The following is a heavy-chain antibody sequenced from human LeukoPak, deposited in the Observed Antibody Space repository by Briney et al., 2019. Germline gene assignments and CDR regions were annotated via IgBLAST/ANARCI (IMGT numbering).Heavy chain of an antibody. CDR3: TTGFCSGGGCYSFFF. Sequence: PGGSLRLSCAASGFTFSNAWMSWVRQAPGKGLEWVGRIKSKTDGGTTDYAAPVKGRFTISRDDSKNTLYLQMNSLKTEDTAVYYCTTGFCSGGGCYSFFFWGQGTLVTVSS. V-gene: IGHV3-15*01. CDR1: GFTFSNAW. D-gene: IGHD2-15*01. CDR2: IKSKTDGGTT. J-gene: IGHJ4*02.